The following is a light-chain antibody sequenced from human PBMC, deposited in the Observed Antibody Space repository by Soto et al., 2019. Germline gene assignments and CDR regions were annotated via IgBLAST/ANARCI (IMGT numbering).Light chain of an antibody. J-gene: IGKJ4*01. CDR3: QQRTNWPALT. CDR1: QSFSSNS. V-gene: IGKV3D-20*02. CDR2: AAS. Sequence: IVLTQSPGTLSLSPGETATLSCRASQSFSSNSLAWYQQRPDQAPRLLIYAASTRATGIPDRFSGSGSGTDFTLTISRLEPEDFAVYYCQQRTNWPALTFGGGTKVEIK.